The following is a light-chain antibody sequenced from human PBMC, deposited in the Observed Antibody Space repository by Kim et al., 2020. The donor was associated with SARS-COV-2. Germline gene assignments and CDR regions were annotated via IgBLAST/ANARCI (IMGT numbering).Light chain of an antibody. CDR3: SSYTTGSTWV. Sequence: QSVLTQPASVSGSPGQSITISCTGTSSDVGHYNYVSWYQQHPGKAPKLMIYDVNKRPSGVSNRFSGSKSGNTASLTISGLQAEDEADYYCSSYTTGSTWVFGGGTQLTVL. V-gene: IGLV2-14*01. CDR1: SSDVGHYNY. J-gene: IGLJ3*02. CDR2: DVN.